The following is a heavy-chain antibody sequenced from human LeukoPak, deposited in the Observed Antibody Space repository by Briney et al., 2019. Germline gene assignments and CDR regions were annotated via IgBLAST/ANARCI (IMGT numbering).Heavy chain of an antibody. V-gene: IGHV3-7*03. CDR2: MNKDGSQK. D-gene: IGHD1/OR15-1a*01. CDR1: GFILSNHW. J-gene: IGHJ6*02. Sequence: GGSLRLSCAASGFILSNHWMTWVRQAPGKGPEWVANMNKDGSQKYYVDSVKGRFTISRDTAKNSLYLQMNNLRVEDTALYYCARNNDMDVWGQGTAVIVSS. CDR3: ARNNDMDV.